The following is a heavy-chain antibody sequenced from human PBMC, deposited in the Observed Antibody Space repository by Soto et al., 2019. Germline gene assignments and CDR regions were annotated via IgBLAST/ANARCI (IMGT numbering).Heavy chain of an antibody. Sequence: GGSLRLSCTASGFTFSSYAMNWVRQAPGKGLEGVATISGSGGSKYYPDSVKGRFTISRDNSKNTLYLQMNSLRAEDTAVYYCAKDVRDIVVVPGAAWNWGQGTLVTVSS. D-gene: IGHD2-2*01. V-gene: IGHV3-23*01. CDR3: AKDVRDIVVVPGAAWN. CDR2: ISGSGGSK. CDR1: GFTFSSYA. J-gene: IGHJ4*02.